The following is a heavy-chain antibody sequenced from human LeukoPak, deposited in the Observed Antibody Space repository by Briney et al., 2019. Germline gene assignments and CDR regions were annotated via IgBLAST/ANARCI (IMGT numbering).Heavy chain of an antibody. D-gene: IGHD3-10*01. CDR3: ARGSESFDY. Sequence: ASVKVSCKASGGTFSSYAISWVRQAPGQGLEWMGWISAYNGNTNYAQKLQGRVTVTTDTSTGTAYMELRSLRSDDTAVYYCARGSESFDYWGQGTLVTVSS. CDR2: ISAYNGNT. J-gene: IGHJ4*02. CDR1: GGTFSSYA. V-gene: IGHV1-18*01.